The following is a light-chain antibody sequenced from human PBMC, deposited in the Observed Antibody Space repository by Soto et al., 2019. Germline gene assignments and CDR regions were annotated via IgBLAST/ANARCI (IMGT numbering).Light chain of an antibody. CDR2: LGS. J-gene: IGKJ4*01. CDR3: MQALQTPLT. CDR1: QSLLHSNGYNY. Sequence: DIVMTQSPLSLPVTPGEPASISCRSSQSLLHSNGYNYLDWYLQKPGQSPQFLIYLGSNRASGVPDRCSGSGAGTDFTLKSRRVEAEDVGVYYCMQALQTPLTFGGGTKVEIK. V-gene: IGKV2-28*01.